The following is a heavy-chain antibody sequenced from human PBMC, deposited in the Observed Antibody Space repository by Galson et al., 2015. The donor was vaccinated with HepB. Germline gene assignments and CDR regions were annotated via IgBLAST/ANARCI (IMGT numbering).Heavy chain of an antibody. CDR3: ARGGGWSETFDF. CDR2: MIPIFGTA. V-gene: IGHV1-69*13. Sequence: SVKVSCKASGGTFSSYAISWVRQAPGQGLEWMGGMIPIFGTANYAQKFQGRVTITADESTSAAYMELRSLRSEDTAVYYCARGGGWSETFDFWGQGTLVTVSS. J-gene: IGHJ4*02. D-gene: IGHD1-26*01. CDR1: GGTFSSYA.